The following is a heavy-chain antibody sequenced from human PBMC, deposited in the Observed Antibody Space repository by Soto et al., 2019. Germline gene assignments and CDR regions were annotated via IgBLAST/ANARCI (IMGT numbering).Heavy chain of an antibody. V-gene: IGHV5-51*01. J-gene: IGHJ6*02. Sequence: GESLKISCKGSGYSFTSYWIGWVRQMPGKGLEWMGIIYPGDSDTRYSPSFQGQVTISADKSISTAYLQWSSLKASDTAMYYCARSLPRTIFGVVITDYYYYGMDVWGQGTTVTVS. D-gene: IGHD3-3*01. CDR2: IYPGDSDT. CDR1: GYSFTSYW. CDR3: ARSLPRTIFGVVITDYYYYGMDV.